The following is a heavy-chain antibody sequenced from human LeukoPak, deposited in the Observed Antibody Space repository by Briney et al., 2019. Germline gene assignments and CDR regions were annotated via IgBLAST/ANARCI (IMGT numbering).Heavy chain of an antibody. J-gene: IGHJ6*03. CDR3: ARGRIRFLEYYYYYMDV. CDR1: GGSFSGYY. D-gene: IGHD3-3*01. Sequence: SETLSLTCAVYGGSFSGYYWSWIRQPPGKGLEWIGEINHSGSTNYNPSLKSRVTISVDTSRNQFSLKLSPVTAADTAVYYCARGRIRFLEYYYYYMDVWGKGTTVTVSS. CDR2: INHSGST. V-gene: IGHV4-34*01.